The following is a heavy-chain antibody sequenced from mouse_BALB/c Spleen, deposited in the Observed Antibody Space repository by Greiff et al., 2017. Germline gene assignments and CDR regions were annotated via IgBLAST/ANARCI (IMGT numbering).Heavy chain of an antibody. CDR1: GFSLTSYG. V-gene: IGHV2-9*02. CDR3: ARAYYRYEDYFDY. D-gene: IGHD2-14*01. Sequence: VKLVESGPGLVAPSQSLSITCTVSGFSLTSYGVHWVRQPPGKGLEWLGVIWAGGSTNYNSALMSRLSISKDNSKSQVFLKMNSLQTDDTAMYYCARAYYRYEDYFDYWGQGTTLTVSS. J-gene: IGHJ2*01. CDR2: IWAGGST.